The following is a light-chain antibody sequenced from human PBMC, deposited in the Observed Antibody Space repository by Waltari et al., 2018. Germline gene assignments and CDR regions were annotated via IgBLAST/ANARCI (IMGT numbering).Light chain of an antibody. CDR3: SSYTSKYTHV. CDR1: KSDVGGYDF. J-gene: IGLJ1*01. CDR2: GVA. Sequence: QSALTQPASVSGSPGQSITISCTGTKSDVGGYDFVSWYQQHPGKVPKLIIYGVANPPSGMSNRLSGSKSGGTASLTSSGLQAEDEADYYCSSYTSKYTHVFGTGTKVTVL. V-gene: IGLV2-14*01.